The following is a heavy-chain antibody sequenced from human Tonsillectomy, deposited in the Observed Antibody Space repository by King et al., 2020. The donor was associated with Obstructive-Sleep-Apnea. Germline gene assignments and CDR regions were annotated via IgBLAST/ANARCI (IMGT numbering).Heavy chain of an antibody. J-gene: IGHJ6*02. V-gene: IGHV3-49*03. Sequence: VQLVESGGGLVQPGRSLRLSCRASGFTFGDYGMSWFRQAPGKGLEWVGFIRSKVHSVTTEYAASVRGRFIISRDDSNSIAYLQMNSLKTEDTAVYYCTSSQFEVEPAVRKYYYAMDVWGQGTTVTVSS. CDR3: TSSQFEVEPAVRKYYYAMDV. D-gene: IGHD2-2*01. CDR2: IRSKVHSVTT. CDR1: GFTFGDYG.